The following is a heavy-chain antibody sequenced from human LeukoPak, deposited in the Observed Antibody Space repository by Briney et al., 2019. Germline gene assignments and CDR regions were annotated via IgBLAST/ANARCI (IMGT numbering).Heavy chain of an antibody. V-gene: IGHV3-7*03. Sequence: GGAPRLSCVASGFPFSSYWITLVRQAPGEGVEWVANIKQDGSKKSYVDSVKGRFTISRDNAKNSLYLQMNSLRAEDTAIYYCTRVGYIDEGIDYWGQGTLVTVSS. D-gene: IGHD5-24*01. CDR3: TRVGYIDEGIDY. CDR1: GFPFSSYW. CDR2: IKQDGSKK. J-gene: IGHJ4*02.